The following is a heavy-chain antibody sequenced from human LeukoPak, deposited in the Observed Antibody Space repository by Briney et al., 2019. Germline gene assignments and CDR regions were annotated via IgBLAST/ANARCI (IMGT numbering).Heavy chain of an antibody. J-gene: IGHJ4*02. CDR2: ISYDGSNK. V-gene: IGHV3-30-3*01. CDR1: GFTFSSYA. D-gene: IGHD2-2*02. CDR3: ARDRSVVVPAARPLDY. Sequence: GGSLRLSCAASGFTFSSYAMHWVRQAPGKGLEWVAVISYDGSNKYYADSVKGRFTISRDNSKNTLYLQMNSLRAEDTAVCYCARDRSVVVPAARPLDYWGQGTLVTVSS.